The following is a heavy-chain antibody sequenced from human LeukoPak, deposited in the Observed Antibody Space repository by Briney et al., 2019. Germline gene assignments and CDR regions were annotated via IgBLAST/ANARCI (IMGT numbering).Heavy chain of an antibody. Sequence: PGGSLRLSCAASGFTFSTYGMLWVRRAPGQGPEWVALIRYDGSNKYYADSVKGRFTISRDNSKDTLYLQMNSLRVEDTAMYYCAKAGTQQWLLFVGAYWGQGALVTVSS. CDR2: IRYDGSNK. V-gene: IGHV3-30*02. J-gene: IGHJ4*02. D-gene: IGHD6-19*01. CDR3: AKAGTQQWLLFVGAY. CDR1: GFTFSTYG.